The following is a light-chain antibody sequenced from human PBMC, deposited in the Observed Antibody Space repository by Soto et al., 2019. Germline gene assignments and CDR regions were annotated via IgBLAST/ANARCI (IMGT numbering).Light chain of an antibody. CDR1: QTVRNN. CDR2: GAS. V-gene: IGKV3-15*01. J-gene: IGKJ4*01. Sequence: EFVLTQSPGTLSLSPGERATLSCRASQTVRNNYLAWYQQKPGQAPRLLIYGASTRATGIPARFSGSGSGTEFTLTISSLQSEDFAVYYCQQYNNWPPTFGGGTKVDI. CDR3: QQYNNWPPT.